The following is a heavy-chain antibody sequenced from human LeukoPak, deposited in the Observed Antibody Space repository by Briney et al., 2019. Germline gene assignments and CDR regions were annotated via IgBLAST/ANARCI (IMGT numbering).Heavy chain of an antibody. CDR3: AKDGPLPYTSTSFGRHFLEY. V-gene: IGHV3-30*18. Sequence: PGRSLRLSCAASGFTFSDYGMHWARLAPDKGLEWVAHISHDGSSQNYADSVQGRFTISRDNSKNTVDLQMNSLRAEDTAVYYCAKDGPLPYTSTSFGRHFLEYWGQGTLVTVSS. CDR2: ISHDGSSQ. CDR1: GFTFSDYG. J-gene: IGHJ4*02. D-gene: IGHD6-13*01.